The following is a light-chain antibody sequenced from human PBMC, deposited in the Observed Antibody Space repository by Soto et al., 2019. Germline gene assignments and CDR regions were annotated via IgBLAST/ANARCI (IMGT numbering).Light chain of an antibody. CDR3: HHYGVSPT. CDR2: DVS. V-gene: IGKV3-20*01. CDR1: QTVTNSY. Sequence: EIGLTQSPGTLSLSPGERATLSCRSSQTVTNSYLAWYQQQPGQAPRLLIYDVSSRATGIPDRFSGSGSGTDFTLAISRLESEDFAVYYCHHYGVSPTFGQGTKVEIK. J-gene: IGKJ1*01.